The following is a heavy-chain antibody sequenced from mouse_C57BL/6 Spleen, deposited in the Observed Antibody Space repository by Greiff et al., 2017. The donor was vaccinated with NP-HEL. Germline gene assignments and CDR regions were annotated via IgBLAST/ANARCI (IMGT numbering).Heavy chain of an antibody. J-gene: IGHJ4*01. CDR1: GYSITSGYY. CDR3: ARDPMDY. CDR2: ISYDGSN. V-gene: IGHV3-6*01. Sequence: EVKLQESGPGLVKPSQSLSLTCSVTGYSITSGYYWNWIRQFPGNKLEWMGYISYDGSNNYNPSLKNRISITPDTSKNQFFLKLNSVTTEDTATYYCARDPMDYWGQGTSVTVSS.